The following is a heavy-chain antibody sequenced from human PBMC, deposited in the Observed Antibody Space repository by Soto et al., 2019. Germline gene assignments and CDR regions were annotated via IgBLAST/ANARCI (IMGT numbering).Heavy chain of an antibody. CDR1: GGSISSYY. CDR2: VHDSGST. J-gene: IGHJ6*02. CDR3: ARRVQYYYGLDV. V-gene: IGHV4-59*08. Sequence: SETLSLTCTVSGGSISSYYWSWIRQPPGKGLEWIGYVHDSGSTNYNPSLKNRVTISVDTSKNEFSLKVNSLTAADTAVYYCARRVQYYYGLDVWGQGSTVT.